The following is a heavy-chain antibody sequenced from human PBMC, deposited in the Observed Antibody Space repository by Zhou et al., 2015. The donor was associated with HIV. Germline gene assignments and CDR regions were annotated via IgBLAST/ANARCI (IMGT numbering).Heavy chain of an antibody. Sequence: QVQLVQSGAEVKKPGASVKVSCKASGYTFTNYGISWVRQAPGQGLEWMGWISAYNGNTNYAQKLQGRVTMTTDTSTNTAYMEVRSLRSDDTAVYYCARYDILTALVRRDLDYWGQGTLVTVSS. V-gene: IGHV1-18*01. CDR3: ARYDILTALVRRDLDY. CDR2: ISAYNGNT. D-gene: IGHD3-9*01. CDR1: GYTFTNYG. J-gene: IGHJ4*02.